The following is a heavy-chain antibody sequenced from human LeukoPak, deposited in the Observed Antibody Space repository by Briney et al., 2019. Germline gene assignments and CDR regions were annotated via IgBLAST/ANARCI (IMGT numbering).Heavy chain of an antibody. CDR1: GYTFTSYD. D-gene: IGHD3-10*01. Sequence: SVKVSCKASGYTFTSYDINWVRQAPGQGLEWMGGIIPIFGTANYAQKFQGRVTITTDESTSTAYMELSSLRSEDTAVYYCARDTMVRGVIPYFDYWGQGTLVTVSS. CDR2: IIPIFGTA. V-gene: IGHV1-69*05. CDR3: ARDTMVRGVIPYFDY. J-gene: IGHJ4*02.